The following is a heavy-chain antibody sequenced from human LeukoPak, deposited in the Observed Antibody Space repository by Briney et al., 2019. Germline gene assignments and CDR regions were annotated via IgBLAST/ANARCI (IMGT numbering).Heavy chain of an antibody. J-gene: IGHJ4*02. CDR2: INHSGST. V-gene: IGHV4-34*01. Sequence: SETLSLTCAVYGGSFSGYYWSWIRQPPGKGLEWIGEINHSGSTNYNPSLKSRVTISVDTSKNQFSLKLSSVTAADTAVYYCARVGHLDLSCWGQGTLVTVSS. D-gene: IGHD1-26*01. CDR3: ARVGHLDLSC. CDR1: GGSFSGYY.